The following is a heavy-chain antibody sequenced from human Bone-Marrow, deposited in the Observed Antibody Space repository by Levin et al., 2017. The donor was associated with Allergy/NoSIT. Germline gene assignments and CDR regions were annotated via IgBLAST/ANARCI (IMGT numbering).Heavy chain of an antibody. V-gene: IGHV3-66*01. CDR3: ARVTVEETLGIVGATTSCYFDY. Sequence: GGSLRLSCAASGFTVSSNYMSWVRQAPGKGLEWVSVIYSGGSTYYADSVKGRFTISRDNSKNTLYLQMNSLRAEDTAVYYCARVTVEETLGIVGATTSCYFDYWGQGTLVTVSS. CDR1: GFTVSSNY. J-gene: IGHJ4*02. D-gene: IGHD1-26*01. CDR2: IYSGGST.